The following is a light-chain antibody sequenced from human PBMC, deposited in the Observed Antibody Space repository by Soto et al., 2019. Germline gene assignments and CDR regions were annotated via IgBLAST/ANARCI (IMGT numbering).Light chain of an antibody. V-gene: IGKV3-15*01. Sequence: EIVVTKSPVTRSVSPGERSTLSCRASQNISRSLAWYQQKPGQGPSLLIYGTSTRAGGVPARFSGGGSGTEFTLTISSLQSEDFTVYYCQQRRNWPITFGQGTRLETK. CDR2: GTS. CDR1: QNISRS. CDR3: QQRRNWPIT. J-gene: IGKJ5*01.